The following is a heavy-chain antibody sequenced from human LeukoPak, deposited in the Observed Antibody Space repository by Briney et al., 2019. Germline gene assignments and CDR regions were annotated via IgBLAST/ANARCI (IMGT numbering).Heavy chain of an antibody. CDR3: ASPRYEYYFDY. CDR2: FNPEDGEI. V-gene: IGHV1-24*01. Sequence: ASVKVSCKVSGHTLNEVSIHWVRQAPGKGLEWMGGFNPEDGEIIYAQTFQGRLTMTEDTSTDTAYMDLSRLNSEDTAVYYCASPRYEYYFDYWAREAWSPSPQ. J-gene: IGHJ4*02. D-gene: IGHD3-3*01. CDR1: GHTLNEVS.